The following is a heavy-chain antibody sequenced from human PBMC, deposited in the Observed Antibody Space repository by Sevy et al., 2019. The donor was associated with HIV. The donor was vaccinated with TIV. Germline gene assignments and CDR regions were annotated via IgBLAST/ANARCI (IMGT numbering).Heavy chain of an antibody. Sequence: GESLKISCKGSGYSFTSYWIGWVCQMPGKGLEWMGIIYPGDSDTRYSPSFQGQVTISADKSISTAYLPWSSLKASDTAIYYCARQGAFGGVIVRSFDYWGQGTLVTVSS. D-gene: IGHD3-16*02. CDR1: GYSFTSYW. V-gene: IGHV5-51*01. CDR3: ARQGAFGGVIVRSFDY. J-gene: IGHJ4*02. CDR2: IYPGDSDT.